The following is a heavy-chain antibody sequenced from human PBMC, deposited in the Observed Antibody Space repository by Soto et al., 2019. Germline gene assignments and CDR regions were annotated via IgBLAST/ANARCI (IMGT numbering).Heavy chain of an antibody. CDR1: GGSISSSSYY. CDR3: ARLNTLYCYGAGSFHYYYYGMDV. Sequence: SETLSLTCTVSGGSISSSSYYWGWIRQPPGKGLEWIGSIYYSGSTYYNPSLKSRVTISVDTSKNQFSLKLSSVTAADTAVYYCARLNTLYCYGAGSFHYYYYGMDVWGQGTTVTVSS. CDR2: IYYSGST. V-gene: IGHV4-39*01. J-gene: IGHJ6*02. D-gene: IGHD3-10*01.